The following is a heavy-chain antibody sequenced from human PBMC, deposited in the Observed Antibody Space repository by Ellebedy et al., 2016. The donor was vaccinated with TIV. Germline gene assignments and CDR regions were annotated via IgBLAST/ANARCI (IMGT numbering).Heavy chain of an antibody. V-gene: IGHV3-21*01. Sequence: GESLKISXAASGFTFSTYTMNWVRQAPGKGLEWVSSISGSSGYIFYADSVKGRFTISRDNAKNSLYLEMNSLRADDTAVYYCAGENWDVAMDYWGQGTLVTVSS. D-gene: IGHD1-26*01. J-gene: IGHJ4*02. CDR3: AGENWDVAMDY. CDR2: ISGSSGYI. CDR1: GFTFSTYT.